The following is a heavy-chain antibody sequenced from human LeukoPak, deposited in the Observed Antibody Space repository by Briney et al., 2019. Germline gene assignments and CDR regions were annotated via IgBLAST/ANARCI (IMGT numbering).Heavy chain of an antibody. CDR1: GGTFSSYA. CDR3: ARDPGWYCSGGSCPYYFDY. J-gene: IGHJ4*02. Sequence: ASVKVSCKACGGTFSSYAISWVRQAPGQGLEWMGGIIPIFGTANYAQKFQGRVTITADESTSTAYMELSSLRSEDTAVYYCARDPGWYCSGGSCPYYFDYWGQGTLVTVSS. CDR2: IIPIFGTA. D-gene: IGHD2-15*01. V-gene: IGHV1-69*13.